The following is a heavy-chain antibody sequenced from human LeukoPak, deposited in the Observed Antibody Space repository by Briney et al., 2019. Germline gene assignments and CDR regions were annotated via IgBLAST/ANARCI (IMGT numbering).Heavy chain of an antibody. V-gene: IGHV1-2*02. CDR1: GFTFTGYY. D-gene: IGHD4-17*01. J-gene: IGHJ4*02. CDR2: INLNSGGT. Sequence: ASVKVSCKTSGFTFTGYYIHWVRQAPGQGLEWMGWINLNSGGTSYAQTFQGRVTMTRDTSITTAYMELSRLGSDDTAVYYCARDQATLTTPYFDYWGQGTLVTVPS. CDR3: ARDQATLTTPYFDY.